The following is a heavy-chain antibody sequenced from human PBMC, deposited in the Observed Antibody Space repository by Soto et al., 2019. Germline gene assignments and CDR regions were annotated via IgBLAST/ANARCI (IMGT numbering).Heavy chain of an antibody. D-gene: IGHD6-13*01. J-gene: IGHJ6*02. CDR3: ARTSAAGKYYYGMDV. CDR1: GFTVSSYW. V-gene: IGHV3-74*01. CDR2: INSDGSST. Sequence: QSGGSLRLSCAASGFTVSSYWMHWVRQAPGKGLVWVSRINSDGSSTSYADSVKGRFTISRDNAKNTLYLQMNSLRAEDTAVYYCARTSAAGKYYYGMDVWGQGTTVTVSS.